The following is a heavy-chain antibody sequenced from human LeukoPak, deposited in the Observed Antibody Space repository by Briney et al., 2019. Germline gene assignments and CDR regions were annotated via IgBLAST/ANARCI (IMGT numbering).Heavy chain of an antibody. CDR2: IYYSGST. J-gene: IGHJ3*02. D-gene: IGHD3-22*01. V-gene: IGHV4-59*08. CDR3: ARHFTYYYDSSGYPRDAFNI. Sequence: PSETLSLTCRVSGGSISPYYWSWIRQSPGKGLVWIGYIYYSGSTNYNPSLKSRVTISIDMSKNQFSLKLSPVTAADTALYYCARHFTYYYDSSGYPRDAFNIWGQGTMVTVSS. CDR1: GGSISPYY.